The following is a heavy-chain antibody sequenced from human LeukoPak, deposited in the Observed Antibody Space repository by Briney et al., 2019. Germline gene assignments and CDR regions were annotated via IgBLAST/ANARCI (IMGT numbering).Heavy chain of an antibody. CDR1: EFTFSSYS. Sequence: GGSLGLSCAASEFTFSSYSMNWFRQAPGKGLEWVSSISTDSHYIYYADSVKGRFTISRDNARNSVYLQMNSLRVEDTAVYYCARTAGDYDGSGLDYWGQGTQVTVSS. CDR2: ISTDSHYI. D-gene: IGHD3-22*01. J-gene: IGHJ4*02. V-gene: IGHV3-21*01. CDR3: ARTAGDYDGSGLDY.